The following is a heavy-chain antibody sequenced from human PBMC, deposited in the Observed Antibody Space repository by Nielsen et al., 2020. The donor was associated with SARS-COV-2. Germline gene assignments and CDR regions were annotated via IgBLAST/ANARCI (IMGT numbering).Heavy chain of an antibody. V-gene: IGHV1-2*04. J-gene: IGHJ4*02. CDR3: ARGTYSSSWYEPVAFDY. CDR1: VYTFTCYY. CDR2: INPNSGGT. D-gene: IGHD6-13*01. Sequence: ASVTVSCQASVYTFTCYYMHWVRQAPGQGLEWMGWINPNSGGTNYAQKFQGWVTMTRDTPISTAYMELSRLRSDDTAVYYCARGTYSSSWYEPVAFDYWGQGTLVTVSS.